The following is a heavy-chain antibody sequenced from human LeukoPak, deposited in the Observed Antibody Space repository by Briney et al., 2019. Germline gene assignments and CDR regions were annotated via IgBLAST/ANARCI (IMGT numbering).Heavy chain of an antibody. CDR2: IKQDGSDK. D-gene: IGHD4-11*01. Sequence: GGSLRLSCAASGFTFSNYWMNWVRQAPGKGLEWVANIKQDGSDKYYVDSVKGRFTISRDNAKNSLYLQMNSLRAEDTAVYYCAREEGNYDGYYNYYMDVWGKGTTVTVSS. V-gene: IGHV3-7*01. J-gene: IGHJ6*03. CDR3: AREEGNYDGYYNYYMDV. CDR1: GFTFSNYW.